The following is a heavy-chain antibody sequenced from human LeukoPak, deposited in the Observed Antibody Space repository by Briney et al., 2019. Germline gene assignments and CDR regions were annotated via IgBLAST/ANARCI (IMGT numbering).Heavy chain of an antibody. CDR2: IKSKTDGETT. CDR3: STSARSSSWTYYFDY. CDR1: GFSVSNAW. V-gene: IGHV3-15*01. Sequence: GGSLRLSCAASGFSVSNAWMSWVRQAPGKGLEWVGRIKSKTDGETTDYAAPVKGRFIISRDVSKTTLYLQMNSLKTEDTAVYYCSTSARSSSWTYYFDYWGQGTLVSVSS. D-gene: IGHD6-13*01. J-gene: IGHJ4*02.